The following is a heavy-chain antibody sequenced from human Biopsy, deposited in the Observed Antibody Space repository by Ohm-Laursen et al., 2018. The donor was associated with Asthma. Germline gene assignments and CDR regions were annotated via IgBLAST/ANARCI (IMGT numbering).Heavy chain of an antibody. Sequence: SLRLSCAASGFTFSSYGMHWVRQVAGRGLDWVAVVTYDGISQYYAESVKGRFTISRDNSRNTLNLQMDSVRPDDTAVYFCARERAGVLGSYNGMDVWGPGTTVSVSS. V-gene: IGHV3-30*03. CDR2: VTYDGISQ. CDR3: ARERAGVLGSYNGMDV. J-gene: IGHJ6*02. D-gene: IGHD2-8*01. CDR1: GFTFSSYG.